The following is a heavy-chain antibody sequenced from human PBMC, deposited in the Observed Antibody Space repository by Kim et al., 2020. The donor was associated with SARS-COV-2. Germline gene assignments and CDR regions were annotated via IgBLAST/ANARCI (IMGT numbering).Heavy chain of an antibody. CDR3: ARMGYDYDSAAFH. D-gene: IGHD3-16*01. J-gene: IGHJ4*02. V-gene: IGHV4-39*02. Sequence: YNPSLKSRVTMSIDTSTNHCSLKLTSVTAADTAVYYCARMGYDYDSAAFHWGQGTLVTVSS.